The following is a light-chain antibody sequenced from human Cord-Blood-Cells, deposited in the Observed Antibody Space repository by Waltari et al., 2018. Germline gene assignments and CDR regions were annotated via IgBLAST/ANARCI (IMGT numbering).Light chain of an antibody. V-gene: IGKV3-15*01. J-gene: IGKJ1*01. CDR2: GAS. CDR1: QSVSSN. Sequence: EKVMTQSPAPPAVSPGERVTLSCRARQSVSSNLAWYQQKPGQAPRLLIYGASTSATVSPARFSGSGSGTEFTLTISSLQSEEFAVFYCQQYNNWPPWTFGQGTKVEIK. CDR3: QQYNNWPPWT.